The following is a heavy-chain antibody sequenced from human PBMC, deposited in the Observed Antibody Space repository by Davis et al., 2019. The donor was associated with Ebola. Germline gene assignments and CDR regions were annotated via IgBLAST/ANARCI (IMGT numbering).Heavy chain of an antibody. J-gene: IGHJ4*02. V-gene: IGHV3-73*01. CDR3: TSTYDDFDY. CDR1: GFTFSGSA. Sequence: GGSLRLSCAASGFTFSGSAMHWVRQASGKGLEWVGRIRSKANSYATAYAASVKGRFTISRDDSKNTAYLQMNSLKTKDTAVYYCTSTYDDFDYWGQGTLVTVSS. D-gene: IGHD1-1*01. CDR2: IRSKANSYAT.